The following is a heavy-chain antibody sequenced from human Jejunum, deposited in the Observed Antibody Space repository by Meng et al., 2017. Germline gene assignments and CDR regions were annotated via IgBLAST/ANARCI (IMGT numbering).Heavy chain of an antibody. CDR3: GRDVGWNAIDN. D-gene: IGHD1-1*01. Sequence: GESLKISCVASGFTFSDYWMTWVRQAPGKGLEWVANIKPDERTTPYVDSVKGRFTISRDNAKDSLYLQMNSLTDEDTAVYYCGRDVGWNAIDNWGQGTLVTVSS. CDR1: GFTFSDYW. V-gene: IGHV3-7*01. J-gene: IGHJ4*02. CDR2: IKPDERTT.